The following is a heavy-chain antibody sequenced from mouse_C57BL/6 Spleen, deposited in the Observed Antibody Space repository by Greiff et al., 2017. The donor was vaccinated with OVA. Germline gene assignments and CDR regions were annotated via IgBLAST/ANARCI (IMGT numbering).Heavy chain of an antibody. J-gene: IGHJ3*01. Sequence: VQLQQSGPELVKPGASVKIPCKASGYTFTDYNMDWVQQSHGKSLEWIGDINPNNGGTIYNQKFKGKATLTVDKSSSTAYMELRSLTSEDTAVYYWARGGYYYGSSYWAWFADWGQGTLVTVSA. V-gene: IGHV1-18*01. CDR1: GYTFTDYN. CDR2: INPNNGGT. D-gene: IGHD1-1*01. CDR3: ARGGYYYGSSYWAWFAD.